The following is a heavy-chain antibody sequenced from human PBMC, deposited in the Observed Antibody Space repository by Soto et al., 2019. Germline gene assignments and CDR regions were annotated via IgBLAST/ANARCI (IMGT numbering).Heavy chain of an antibody. J-gene: IGHJ6*02. CDR2: LIPVFGSP. CDR3: TRVLGYTFEPGKTRYYAMDV. V-gene: IGHV1-69*01. Sequence: QVQLVQSGAEVKKPGSSVTVSCKTSGGTFSKAAINWVRQAPGQGLEWMGLLIPVFGSPIYAQKFQGRIRITGDESPSTAFMDLSSLRSEDTAVYYCTRVLGYTFEPGKTRYYAMDVWGQWTTVSVSS. D-gene: IGHD5-18*01. CDR1: GGTFSKAA.